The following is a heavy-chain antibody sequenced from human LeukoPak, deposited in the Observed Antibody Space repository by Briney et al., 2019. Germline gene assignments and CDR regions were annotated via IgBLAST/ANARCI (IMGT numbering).Heavy chain of an antibody. CDR2: IKRDGSEK. CDR1: GIIVSSNY. Sequence: GGSLRLSCAASGIIVSSNYMNWVRQAPGKGLEWVANIKRDGSEKCYVDSVKGRFTISRDNAKNSLDLQMNSLRVEDTAVYYCARLGPASSGWPESFDYWGQGTLVTVSS. D-gene: IGHD6-19*01. V-gene: IGHV3-7*03. J-gene: IGHJ4*02. CDR3: ARLGPASSGWPESFDY.